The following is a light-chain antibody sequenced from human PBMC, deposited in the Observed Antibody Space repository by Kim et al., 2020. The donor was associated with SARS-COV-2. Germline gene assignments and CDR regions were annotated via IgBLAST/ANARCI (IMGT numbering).Light chain of an antibody. CDR3: ASWDDSLSGWV. J-gene: IGLJ3*02. CDR2: SNV. V-gene: IGLV1-44*01. Sequence: GPRVTITCTESSSDNGSNTVTRYRQFPRTTPKLLIYSNVQRHSGVPDRFSGSRSGTSASLAISGLQSEGEADYYCASWDDSLSGWVCGGGTQLTVL. CDR1: SSDNGSNT.